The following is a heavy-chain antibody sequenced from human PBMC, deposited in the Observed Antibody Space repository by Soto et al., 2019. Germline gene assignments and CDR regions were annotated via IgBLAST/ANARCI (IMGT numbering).Heavy chain of an antibody. CDR3: ARLYVDTAMVTAFDI. Sequence: SETLSLTCTVSGGSISSSSYYWGWIRQPPGKGLEWIGSIYYSGSTYYNPSLKSRVTISVDTSKNQFSVKLSSVTAADTAVYCCARLYVDTAMVTAFDIWGQGTMVTVSS. D-gene: IGHD5-18*01. CDR1: GGSISSSSYY. J-gene: IGHJ3*02. CDR2: IYYSGST. V-gene: IGHV4-39*01.